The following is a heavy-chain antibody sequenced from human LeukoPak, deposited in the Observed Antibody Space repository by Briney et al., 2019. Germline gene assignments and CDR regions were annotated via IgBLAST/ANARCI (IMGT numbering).Heavy chain of an antibody. Sequence: GGSLRLSCAASGFTFSSYAMNWVRQAPGKGLEWVSGTGSTGVSTFYADSVKGRFTISRDNSKNTLYLQMNSLRAEDTAVYYCAKKGYSGYDPFDYWGQGTLVTVSS. D-gene: IGHD5-12*01. CDR2: TGSTGVST. CDR3: AKKGYSGYDPFDY. V-gene: IGHV3-23*01. CDR1: GFTFSSYA. J-gene: IGHJ4*02.